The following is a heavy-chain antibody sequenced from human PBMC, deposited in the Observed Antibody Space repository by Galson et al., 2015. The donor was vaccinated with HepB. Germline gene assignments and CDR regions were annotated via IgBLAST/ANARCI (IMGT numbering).Heavy chain of an antibody. Sequence: SVKVSCKASGYNFTTYGINWVRQGPGQGLEWMGLINTKTGNSMYAQGFTGRVVLSLDTSVSTAYLQISSLKAEDTAVYYCAADWGYWGQGTLVTVSS. CDR2: INTKTGNS. CDR3: AADWGY. V-gene: IGHV7-4-1*02. CDR1: GYNFTTYG. D-gene: IGHD3-16*01. J-gene: IGHJ4*02.